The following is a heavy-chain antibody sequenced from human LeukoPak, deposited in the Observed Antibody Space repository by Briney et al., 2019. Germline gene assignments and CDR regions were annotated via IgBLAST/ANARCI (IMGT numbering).Heavy chain of an antibody. CDR3: ARRAGSGSTKVFDI. J-gene: IGHJ3*02. V-gene: IGHV4-39*01. CDR2: IHCSGST. D-gene: IGHD3-10*01. Sequence: PWETLSLTCNVSGGSISSSSYYWGWIRQPPGKGLEWIGSIHCSGSTYYNPSLKSRVTISVDTPKNQFSLKLSSVTAADTAVYYCARRAGSGSTKVFDIWGQGTMVTVSS. CDR1: GGSISSSSYY.